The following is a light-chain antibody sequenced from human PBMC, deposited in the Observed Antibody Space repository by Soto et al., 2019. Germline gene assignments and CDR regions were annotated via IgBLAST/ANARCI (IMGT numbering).Light chain of an antibody. V-gene: IGKV1-5*03. Sequence: DIQIAQSPSTLSASVWDRVTITCRASQNIERWLAWYQQKPGKAPKLLIYKASSLERGVPSRFSGSGCGTEFTLTISSLPADDFATYYCKQYNTYSKFGQGTKVDIK. CDR3: KQYNTYSK. J-gene: IGKJ1*01. CDR1: QNIERW. CDR2: KAS.